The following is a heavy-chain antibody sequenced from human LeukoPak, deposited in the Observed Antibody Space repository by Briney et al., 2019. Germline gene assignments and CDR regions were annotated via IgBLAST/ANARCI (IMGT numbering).Heavy chain of an antibody. Sequence: GGSLRLSCAASGFTFSSYGMSWVRQAPGKGLEWVSAISGSGGSTYYADSVKGRFTISRDNSKNTLYLQMNSLKAEDTAVYYCAKDFVRGVIITFFDYWGQGTLVTVSS. CDR2: ISGSGGST. CDR3: AKDFVRGVIITFFDY. J-gene: IGHJ4*02. D-gene: IGHD3-10*01. V-gene: IGHV3-23*01. CDR1: GFTFSSYG.